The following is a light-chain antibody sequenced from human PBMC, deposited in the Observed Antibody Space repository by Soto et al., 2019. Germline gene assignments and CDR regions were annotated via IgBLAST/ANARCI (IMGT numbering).Light chain of an antibody. CDR2: KAS. V-gene: IGKV1-5*03. J-gene: IGKJ2*01. Sequence: DIQMTQSPSTLSASVGDRVTITCRASESISSWLAWYQQKPGEAPRLLIYKASSLQSGVPSRFSGSRSGTEFTLTISSLQPDDFATYYCQQYNTYPHTFGQGTKLEIK. CDR3: QQYNTYPHT. CDR1: ESISSW.